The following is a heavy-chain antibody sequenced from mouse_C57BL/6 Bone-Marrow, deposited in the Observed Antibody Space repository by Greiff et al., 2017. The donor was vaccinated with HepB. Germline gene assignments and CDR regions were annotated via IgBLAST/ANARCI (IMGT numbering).Heavy chain of an antibody. J-gene: IGHJ1*03. V-gene: IGHV14-3*01. CDR2: IDPANGNT. Sequence: EVKVVESVAELVRPGASVKLSCTASGFNIKNTYMHWVKQRPEQGLEWIGRIDPANGNTKYAPKFQGKATITADTSSNTAYLQLSSLTSEDTAIYYCASHGRLTYWYFDVWGTGTTVTVSS. D-gene: IGHD1-1*01. CDR3: ASHGRLTYWYFDV. CDR1: GFNIKNTY.